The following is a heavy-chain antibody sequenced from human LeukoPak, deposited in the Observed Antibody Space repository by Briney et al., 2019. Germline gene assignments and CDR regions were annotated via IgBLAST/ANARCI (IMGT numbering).Heavy chain of an antibody. V-gene: IGHV3-23*01. CDR3: AKDGESSSWYVGGGGFDY. CDR2: ISGSGGST. D-gene: IGHD6-13*01. J-gene: IGHJ4*02. CDR1: GFTFSSYA. Sequence: GGSLRLSCAASGFTFSSYAMSWVRQAPGKGLEWVSAISGSGGSTYYADSVKGRFTISRDNSKNTLYLQMNSLRAEDTAVYYCAKDGESSSWYVGGGGFDYWGQGTLVTVSS.